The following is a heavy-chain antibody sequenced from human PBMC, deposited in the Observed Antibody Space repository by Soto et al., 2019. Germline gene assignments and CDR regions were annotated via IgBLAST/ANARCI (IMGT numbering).Heavy chain of an antibody. Sequence: PSETLSLTCTVSGGSVSSGSYYWSWIRQPPGKGLEWIGYIYYSGSTNYNPSLKSRVTISVDTSKNQFSLKLSSVTAADTAVYYCAILTADYDSSGYYYYVFQHWGQGTLVTVSS. J-gene: IGHJ1*01. CDR3: AILTADYDSSGYYYYVFQH. CDR2: IYYSGST. CDR1: GGSVSSGSYY. V-gene: IGHV4-61*01. D-gene: IGHD3-22*01.